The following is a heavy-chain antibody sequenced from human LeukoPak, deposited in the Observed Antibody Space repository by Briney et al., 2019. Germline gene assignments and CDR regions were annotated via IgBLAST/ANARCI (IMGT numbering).Heavy chain of an antibody. CDR1: GFTISSYS. D-gene: IGHD3-22*01. Sequence: GGSLRLSCAASGFTISSYSMKWVRQAPGKGLEWVSYISSSSSTIYYADSVKGRFTISRDNAKNSVYLQMNSLRAEDTAVYYCARDLYRIVVVPHYFDSWGQGTLVTVSS. CDR3: ARDLYRIVVVPHYFDS. V-gene: IGHV3-48*01. CDR2: ISSSSSTI. J-gene: IGHJ4*02.